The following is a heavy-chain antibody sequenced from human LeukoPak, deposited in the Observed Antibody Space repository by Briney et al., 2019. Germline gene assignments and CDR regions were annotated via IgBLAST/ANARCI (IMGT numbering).Heavy chain of an antibody. V-gene: IGHV4-31*03. J-gene: IGHJ6*04. Sequence: SETLSLTCTVSGGSISSGGYYWSWIRQHPGKGLEWIGYIYYSGSTYYNPSLKSRVTISVDTSKNQFSLKLSSVTAADTAVYYCARDIRGYYGMDVWGKGTTVTVSS. D-gene: IGHD1-14*01. CDR3: ARDIRGYYGMDV. CDR2: IYYSGST. CDR1: GGSISSGGYY.